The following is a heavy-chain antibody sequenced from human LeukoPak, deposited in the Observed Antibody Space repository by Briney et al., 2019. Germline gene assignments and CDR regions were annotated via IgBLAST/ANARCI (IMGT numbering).Heavy chain of an antibody. V-gene: IGHV4-38-2*02. CDR1: GYSISSGYY. CDR2: IYHSGST. D-gene: IGHD1-26*01. CDR3: ARGDRMGSLYAHWFDP. J-gene: IGHJ5*02. Sequence: SETLSLTCTVSGYSISSGYYWGWIRQPPGKGLEWIGSIYHSGSTYYNPSLKSRVTISVDTSKNQFSLKLSSVTAADTAVYYCARGDRMGSLYAHWFDPWGQGTLVTVSS.